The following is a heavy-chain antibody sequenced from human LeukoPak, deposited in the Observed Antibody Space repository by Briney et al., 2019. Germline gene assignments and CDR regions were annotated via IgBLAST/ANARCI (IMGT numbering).Heavy chain of an antibody. CDR2: IWYDGSNT. CDR3: ATLLQGDGMDV. Sequence: GSLRLSCAASGFTFSSYGMHWVRQAPGKGLEWVAVIWYDGSNTYYADPVKGRFTISRDNSKNTLYLQMNSLRAEDTAIYYCATLLQGDGMDVWGKGTTVTVSS. CDR1: GFTFSSYG. D-gene: IGHD4-11*01. V-gene: IGHV3-33*01. J-gene: IGHJ6*04.